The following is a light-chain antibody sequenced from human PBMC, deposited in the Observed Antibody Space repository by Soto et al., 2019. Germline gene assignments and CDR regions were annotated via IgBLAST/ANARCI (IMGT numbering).Light chain of an antibody. CDR1: TSNIGNNY. CDR3: GTWDSGLSAAV. Sequence: QSVLTQPPSVSAAPGQKVTISCSGSTSNIGNNYVSWYQQLPGAAPKLLIYDNNKRPSGIPDRFPGSKSGTSAILGITGLQTGDEADFFCGTWDSGLSAAVFGGGTKLTVL. CDR2: DNN. V-gene: IGLV1-51*01. J-gene: IGLJ2*01.